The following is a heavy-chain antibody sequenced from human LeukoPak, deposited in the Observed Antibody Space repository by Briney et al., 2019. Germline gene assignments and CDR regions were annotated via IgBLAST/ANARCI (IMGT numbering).Heavy chain of an antibody. V-gene: IGHV1-18*01. J-gene: IGHJ4*02. CDR1: GYTFNSYG. CDR3: ARTLMVGATHGYFDY. Sequence: ASVNVSCKASGYTFNSYGISWVRQAPGQGLEWMGWIGAYNGNTNYAQKLQGRVTMTTDTSTSTAYMELRSLRSDDTAVYYCARTLMVGATHGYFDYWGQGTLVTVSS. D-gene: IGHD1-26*01. CDR2: IGAYNGNT.